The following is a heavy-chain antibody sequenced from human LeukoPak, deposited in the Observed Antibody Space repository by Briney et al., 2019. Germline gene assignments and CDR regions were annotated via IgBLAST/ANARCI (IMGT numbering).Heavy chain of an antibody. CDR3: AKCYDTSGRRASDI. CDR1: GFTVSIYG. CDR2: ISVDGSQT. D-gene: IGHD3-22*01. V-gene: IGHV3-23*01. Sequence: GGSLRLSCAASGFTVSIYGMNWVRQAPGKGLEWVSAISVDGSQTYYADSVNGRFTISRDNSKNTLPLQMNSLKAEDTAVYYCAKCYDTSGRRASDIWGQGTMVTVSS. J-gene: IGHJ3*02.